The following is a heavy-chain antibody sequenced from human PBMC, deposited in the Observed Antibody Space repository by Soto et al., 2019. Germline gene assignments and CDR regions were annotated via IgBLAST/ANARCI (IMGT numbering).Heavy chain of an antibody. D-gene: IGHD3-10*01. J-gene: IGHJ6*02. Sequence: HPGGSLRLFCEGSGFTFSSYAMHWVRQPPGKGMEWVAVISFGGDNKYYADSVTGRFTISRDNLKNTLYLQMHSLILEHTAVYNCARDQQMAYYYGSWPIVHYAKYVWAQGTRVTVSS. CDR3: ARDQQMAYYYGSWPIVHYAKYV. CDR1: GFTFSSYA. CDR2: ISFGGDNK. V-gene: IGHV3-30-3*01.